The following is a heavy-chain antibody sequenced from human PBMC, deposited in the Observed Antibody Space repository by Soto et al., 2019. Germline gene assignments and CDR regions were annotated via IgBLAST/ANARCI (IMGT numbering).Heavy chain of an antibody. D-gene: IGHD3-10*01. Sequence: QVQLQESGPGLVKPSQTLSLTCTVSGGSISSGGYYWSWIRQHPGKGLAWIGYIYYSGSTYYNPSLKSRVTISVDTSKNQFSLKLSSVTAADTAVYYCARVRGSGSYHRLNWFDPWGQGTLVTVSS. CDR1: GGSISSGGYY. CDR2: IYYSGST. V-gene: IGHV4-31*03. J-gene: IGHJ5*02. CDR3: ARVRGSGSYHRLNWFDP.